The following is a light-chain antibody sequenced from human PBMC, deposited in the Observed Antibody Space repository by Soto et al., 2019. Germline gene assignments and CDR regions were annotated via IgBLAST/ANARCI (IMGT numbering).Light chain of an antibody. CDR3: SSYTRTTLAV. CDR1: SSDVGGYNY. Sequence: QSALTQPASVSGSPGQSITISCTGSSSDVGGYNYVSWYQQHPGKAPKLMIYEVSNRPSGVSNRFSGSKSGNTASLTISGLQAEDEADYYCSSYTRTTLAVFGGGTKLTVL. CDR2: EVS. J-gene: IGLJ2*01. V-gene: IGLV2-14*01.